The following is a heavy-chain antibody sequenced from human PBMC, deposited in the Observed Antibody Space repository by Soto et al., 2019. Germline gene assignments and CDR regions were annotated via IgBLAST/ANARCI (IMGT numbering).Heavy chain of an antibody. Sequence: QVHLAQSGAEVKKPGASVKVFCKASGYTFTSYGITWVRQAPGQGLEWMGWISAHNGNTDYAQKLQGRVIVTRDTSTSTAYMELRSLRSDDTAVYYCARGRYGDYWGQGALVTVSS. CDR1: GYTFTSYG. V-gene: IGHV1-18*01. CDR2: ISAHNGNT. D-gene: IGHD1-1*01. J-gene: IGHJ4*02. CDR3: ARGRYGDY.